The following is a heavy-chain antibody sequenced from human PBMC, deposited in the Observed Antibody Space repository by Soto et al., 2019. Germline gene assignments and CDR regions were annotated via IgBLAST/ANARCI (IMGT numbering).Heavy chain of an antibody. V-gene: IGHV1-24*01. CDR2: FDPEDGET. Sequence: ASVKVSCKVSGYTLTELSRHWVRQAPGKGLEWMGGFDPEDGETIYAQRFQGRGTMTEDTSTDTAYMELSSLRSEDTAVYFCATSFQEGGITRYYFDFWGQGTLVTVSS. D-gene: IGHD3-10*01. CDR1: GYTLTELS. J-gene: IGHJ4*02. CDR3: ATSFQEGGITRYYFDF.